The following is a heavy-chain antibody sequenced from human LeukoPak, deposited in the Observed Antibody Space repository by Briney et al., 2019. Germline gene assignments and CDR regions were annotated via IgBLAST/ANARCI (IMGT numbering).Heavy chain of an antibody. D-gene: IGHD2-21*02. CDR1: GGSISSSSYY. J-gene: IGHJ3*02. CDR2: IYYSGST. Sequence: PSETLSLTCTVSGGSISSSSYYWGWIRQPPGKGLEWIGYIYYSGSTNYNPSLKSRVTISVDTSKNQFSLKLSSVTAADTAVYYCARRSSGNCGGDCSGLVVFDIWGQGTMVTVSS. CDR3: ARRSSGNCGGDCSGLVVFDI. V-gene: IGHV4-61*05.